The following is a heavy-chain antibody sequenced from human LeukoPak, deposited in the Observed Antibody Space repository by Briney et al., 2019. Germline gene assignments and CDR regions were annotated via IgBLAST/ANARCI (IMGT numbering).Heavy chain of an antibody. CDR3: VRAYSRESGYDFVFHY. J-gene: IGHJ4*02. D-gene: IGHD5-12*01. CDR2: ISYDGNHI. CDR1: GFSFSDYG. V-gene: IGHV3-33*01. Sequence: PGRSLRLSCTASGFSFSDYGLHWVRQAPGKGLEWVSAISYDGNHIHYPDSVKGRFTVSRDNSKKTVYLQMSSLSAEDTAVYYCVRAYSRESGYDFVFHYWGQGAQVTVSS.